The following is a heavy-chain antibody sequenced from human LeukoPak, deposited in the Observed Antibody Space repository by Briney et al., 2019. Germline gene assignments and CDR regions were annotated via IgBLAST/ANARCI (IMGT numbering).Heavy chain of an antibody. J-gene: IGHJ5*02. CDR3: ARAVVAATYNWFDP. CDR1: GYTFTSYY. CDR2: VIPIFGTA. Sequence: SVRVSCKASGYTFTSYYMHWVRQAPGQGLEWMGGVIPIFGTANYAQKFQGRVTITADKSTSTAYMELSSLRSEDTAVYYCARAVVAATYNWFDPWGQGTLVTVSS. D-gene: IGHD2-15*01. V-gene: IGHV1-69*06.